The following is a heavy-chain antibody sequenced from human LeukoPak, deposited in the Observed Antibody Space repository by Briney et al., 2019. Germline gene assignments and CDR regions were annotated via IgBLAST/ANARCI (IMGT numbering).Heavy chain of an antibody. J-gene: IGHJ4*02. V-gene: IGHV3-30-3*01. CDR3: ARALLWFGELSHIDY. CDR1: GFTFSSYA. CDR2: ISYDGGNK. D-gene: IGHD3-10*01. Sequence: PGRSLRLSCAASGFTFSSYAMHWVRQAPGKGLEWVAVISYDGGNKYYADSVKGRFTISRDNSKNTLYLQMNSLRAEDTAVYYCARALLWFGELSHIDYWGQGTLVTASS.